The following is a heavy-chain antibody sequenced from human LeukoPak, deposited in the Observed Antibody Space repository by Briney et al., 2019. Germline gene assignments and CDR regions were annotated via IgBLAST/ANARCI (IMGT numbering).Heavy chain of an antibody. J-gene: IGHJ5*02. CDR1: GYTFTGYY. CDR3: ARDRYASGSFGFGGFDP. V-gene: IGHV1-8*02. CDR2: MNPNSGNT. Sequence: ASVKVSCKASGYTFTGYYMHWVRQAPGQGLEWMGWMNPNSGNTGYAQKFQGRVTMTRNTSISTAYMELSSLRSEDTAVYYCARDRYASGSFGFGGFDPWGQGTLVTVSS. D-gene: IGHD3-10*01.